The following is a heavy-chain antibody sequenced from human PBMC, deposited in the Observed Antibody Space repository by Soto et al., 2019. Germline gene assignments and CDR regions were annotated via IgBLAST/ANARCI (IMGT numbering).Heavy chain of an antibody. CDR3: ARGGVADYDFWSGYSHDALDI. CDR1: GGSISSYY. D-gene: IGHD3-3*01. CDR2: IYYSGST. Sequence: SATLSLTCTVSGGSISSYYWSWIRQPPGKGLEWIGYIYYSGSTNYNPSLKSRVTISVDTSKNQFSLKLSSVTAADTAVYYCARGGVADYDFWSGYSHDALDIWGQGTMVPVSS. J-gene: IGHJ3*02. V-gene: IGHV4-59*08.